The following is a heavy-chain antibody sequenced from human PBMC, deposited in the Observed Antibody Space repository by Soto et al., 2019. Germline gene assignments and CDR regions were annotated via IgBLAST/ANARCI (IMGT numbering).Heavy chain of an antibody. CDR3: ARGVAARRLFDY. J-gene: IGHJ4*02. Sequence: SETLSLTCTVSGGSISSYYWSWIRQPPGKGLEWIGYIYYSGSTNYNPSLKSRATISVDTSKNQFSLKLSSVTAADTAVYYCARGVAARRLFDYWGPGTLVTVSS. CDR2: IYYSGST. V-gene: IGHV4-59*01. D-gene: IGHD6-6*01. CDR1: GGSISSYY.